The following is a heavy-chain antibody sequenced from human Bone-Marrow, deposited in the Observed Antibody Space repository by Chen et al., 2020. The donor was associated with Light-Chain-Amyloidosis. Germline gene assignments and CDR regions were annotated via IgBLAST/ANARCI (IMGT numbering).Heavy chain of an antibody. CDR2: MMSSGNTI. CDR3: ARDRLDYSKYGGRFDN. V-gene: IGHV3-11*01. J-gene: IGHJ4*02. Sequence: QVQLVESGGGLVKPGGSLRISCAGSGFSFSDFYMSWIRQAPGKGLAWLSYMMSSGNTIDYADSVKVRVTISRDNAKKSLYLQNNSLRAEDTAVYYCARDRLDYSKYGGRFDNWGQGTLVTVSS. D-gene: IGHD4-4*01. CDR1: GFSFSDFY.